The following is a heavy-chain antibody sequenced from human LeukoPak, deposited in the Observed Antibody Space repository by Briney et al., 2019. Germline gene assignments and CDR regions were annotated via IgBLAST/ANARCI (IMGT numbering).Heavy chain of an antibody. D-gene: IGHD2-2*02. CDR3: ARDPSYCSSTSCYIDYYYGMDV. V-gene: IGHV1-69*04. CDR2: IIPILGIA. Sequence: SVKVSCKASGGTFSSYAISWVRQAPGQGLEWMGRIIPILGIANYAQKFQGRVTITADKSTSTAYMELSSLRSEDTAVYYCARDPSYCSSTSCYIDYYYGMDVWGQGTTVTVSS. CDR1: GGTFSSYA. J-gene: IGHJ6*02.